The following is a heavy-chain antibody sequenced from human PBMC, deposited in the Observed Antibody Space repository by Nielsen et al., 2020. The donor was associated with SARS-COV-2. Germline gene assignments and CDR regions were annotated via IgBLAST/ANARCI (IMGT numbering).Heavy chain of an antibody. V-gene: IGHV3-53*01. D-gene: IGHD2-21*02. J-gene: IGHJ4*02. CDR1: GFTVSSNY. Sequence: ETLSLTCAASGFTVSSNYMSWVRQAPGKGLEWVSVIYSGGSTYYADSVKGRFTISRDNSKNTLYLQMNSLRAEDTAVYYCARDYCGGDCYSDYWGQGTLVTVSS. CDR2: IYSGGST. CDR3: ARDYCGGDCYSDY.